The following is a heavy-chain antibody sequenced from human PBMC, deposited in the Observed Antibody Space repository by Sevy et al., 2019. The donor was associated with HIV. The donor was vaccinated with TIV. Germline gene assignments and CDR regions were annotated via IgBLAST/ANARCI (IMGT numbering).Heavy chain of an antibody. CDR1: GFTFTNYG. D-gene: IGHD6-19*01. V-gene: IGHV3-23*01. J-gene: IGHJ4*02. CDR2: ISNSGANT. Sequence: GGSLRLSCAASGFTFTNYGMHWVRQAPGKGLEWVSGISNSGANTYYADSVRGRFTVSRDNSKNTVHLQLNSLRAEDTAIYYRAKEWTLLSDWYGEFDYWGQGTLVTVSS. CDR3: AKEWTLLSDWYGEFDY.